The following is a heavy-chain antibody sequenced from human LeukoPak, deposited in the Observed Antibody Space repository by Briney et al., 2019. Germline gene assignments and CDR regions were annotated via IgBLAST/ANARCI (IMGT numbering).Heavy chain of an antibody. D-gene: IGHD1-20*01. CDR1: GFTFSSYN. Sequence: GGSLRLSCAASGFTFSSYNMQWVRQPPGKGLEWVSCIHSSTIYKYFADSLKGRFIISRDNTKNSLYMQMNGLRAEDTAVYYCARAANNSDAFDVWGQGTMVTVSS. CDR3: ARAANNSDAFDV. V-gene: IGHV3-21*01. CDR2: IHSSTIYK. J-gene: IGHJ3*01.